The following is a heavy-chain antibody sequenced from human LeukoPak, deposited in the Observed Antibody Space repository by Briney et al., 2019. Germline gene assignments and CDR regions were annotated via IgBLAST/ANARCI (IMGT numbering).Heavy chain of an antibody. CDR2: IIPIFGTA. CDR3: ARENLGYCSSTSCFTFDY. V-gene: IGHV1-69*13. Sequence: GASVKVSCRASGGTFSSYAISWVRQAPGQGLEWMGGIIPIFGTANYAQKFQGRVTITADESTSTAYMELSSLRSEDTAVYYCARENLGYCSSTSCFTFDYWGQGTLVTVSS. D-gene: IGHD2-2*02. J-gene: IGHJ4*02. CDR1: GGTFSSYA.